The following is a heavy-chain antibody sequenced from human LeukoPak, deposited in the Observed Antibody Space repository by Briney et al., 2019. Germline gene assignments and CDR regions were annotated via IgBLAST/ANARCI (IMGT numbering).Heavy chain of an antibody. CDR2: IYYSGST. J-gene: IGHJ3*02. Sequence: SQTLSLTCTVSGGSISSYYWSWIRQPPGKGLEWIGYIYYSGSTNYNPSLKSRVTISVDTSKNQFSLKLSSVTAADTAVYYCARQRPNRGYDSAFDIWGQGTMVTVSS. CDR3: ARQRPNRGYDSAFDI. V-gene: IGHV4-59*08. D-gene: IGHD5-12*01. CDR1: GGSISSYY.